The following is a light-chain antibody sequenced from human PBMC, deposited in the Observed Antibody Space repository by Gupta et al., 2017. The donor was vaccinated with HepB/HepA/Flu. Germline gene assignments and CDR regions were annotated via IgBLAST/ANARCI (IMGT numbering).Light chain of an antibody. J-gene: IGLJ2*01. CDR1: NVGSES. CDR2: YAS. CDR3: QVWDSNSDHVV. Sequence: SYLLTQPPPGAVAPGKTARITCGGNNVGSESVHWYQQNPGQAPVLVIYYASDRPSGIPERFAGSNSGNTATLTISRVEAGDEADYFCQVWDSNSDHVVFGGGTKLTVL. V-gene: IGLV3-21*04.